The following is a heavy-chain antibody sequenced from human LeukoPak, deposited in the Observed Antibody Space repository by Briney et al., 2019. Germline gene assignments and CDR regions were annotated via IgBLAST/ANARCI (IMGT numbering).Heavy chain of an antibody. D-gene: IGHD1-26*01. CDR2: IYYSGST. Sequence: SETLSLTCTVSGGSISSSSYYWGWIRQPPGKGLEWIGSIYYSGSTYYNPSLKSRVTISMDTSKNQFSLKLTSVTAADTAVYYCASWWDLLGYFDYWGQGTLVTVTS. CDR1: GGSISSSSYY. V-gene: IGHV4-39*07. J-gene: IGHJ4*02. CDR3: ASWWDLLGYFDY.